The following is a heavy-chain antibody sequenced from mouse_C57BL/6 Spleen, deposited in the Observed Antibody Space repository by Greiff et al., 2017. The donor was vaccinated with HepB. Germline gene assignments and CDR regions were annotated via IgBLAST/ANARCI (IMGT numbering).Heavy chain of an antibody. CDR2: IYPGDGDT. CDR1: GYAFSSSW. Sequence: QVQLQQSGPELVKPGASVKISCKASGYAFSSSWMNWVKQRPGKGLEWIGRIYPGDGDTKYNGKFKGKATLTADKSSSTAYMQLSSLTSEDSAVYFCARGTTVVATDFDYWGQGTTLTVSS. J-gene: IGHJ2*01. D-gene: IGHD1-1*01. V-gene: IGHV1-82*01. CDR3: ARGTTVVATDFDY.